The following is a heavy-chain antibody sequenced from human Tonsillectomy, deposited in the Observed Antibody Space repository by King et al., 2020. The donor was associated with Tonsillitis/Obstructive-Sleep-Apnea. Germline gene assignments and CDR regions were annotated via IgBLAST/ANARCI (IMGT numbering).Heavy chain of an antibody. CDR1: GYTFTSYY. Sequence: QLVQSGAEVKKPGASVKVSCKASGYTFTSYYMHWVRQAPGQGLEWMGIINPSGGITSYAQKFQGRVTMTRDTSTSTVYMELSSLRSEDTAVYYCARDSETYFGSGSPIGYFDLWGLGTLVTVSS. CDR2: INPSGGIT. D-gene: IGHD3-10*01. CDR3: ARDSETYFGSGSPIGYFDL. V-gene: IGHV1-46*01. J-gene: IGHJ2*01.